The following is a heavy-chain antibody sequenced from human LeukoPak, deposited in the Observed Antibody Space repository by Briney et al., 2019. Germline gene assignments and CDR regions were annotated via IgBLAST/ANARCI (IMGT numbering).Heavy chain of an antibody. D-gene: IGHD3-10*01. CDR3: ARSFYGSGSYSLGAFDI. CDR2: TRYDGSNK. V-gene: IGHV3-30*02. Sequence: GGSLRLSCAASGFTFSSYGMHWVRQAPGKGLEWVAFTRYDGSNKYYADSVKGRFTISRDNSKSTLYLQMNSLRAEDTAVYYCARSFYGSGSYSLGAFDIWGQGTMVTVSS. J-gene: IGHJ3*02. CDR1: GFTFSSYG.